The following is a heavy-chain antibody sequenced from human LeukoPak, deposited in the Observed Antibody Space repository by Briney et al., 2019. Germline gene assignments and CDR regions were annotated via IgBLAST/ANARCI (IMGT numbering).Heavy chain of an antibody. J-gene: IGHJ4*02. V-gene: IGHV3-21*01. CDR2: ISSSSSYI. D-gene: IGHD3-16*01. Sequence: PGGSLRLSCAASGFTFSSYGMHWVRQAPGKGLEWVSSISSSSSYIYYADSVKGRFTISRDNAKNSLYLQMNSLRAEDTAVYYCARFAFWGSGGDYWGQGTLVTVSS. CDR3: ARFAFWGSGGDY. CDR1: GFTFSSYG.